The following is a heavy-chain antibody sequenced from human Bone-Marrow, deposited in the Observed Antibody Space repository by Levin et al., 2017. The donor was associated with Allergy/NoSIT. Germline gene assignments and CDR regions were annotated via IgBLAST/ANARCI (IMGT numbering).Heavy chain of an antibody. D-gene: IGHD1-1*01. J-gene: IGHJ4*02. CDR2: ITSDGTNA. CDR3: ARVGPGGTF. CDR1: GFTFSTSY. V-gene: IGHV3-74*01. Sequence: PGGSLRLSCKASGFTFSTSYMHWVRQAPGKEPVWVSRITSDGTNAKYTDSVRGRFTISRDNAKDTVYLYMNGLRGEDTAVYYCARVGPGGTFWGPGTLVTVSS.